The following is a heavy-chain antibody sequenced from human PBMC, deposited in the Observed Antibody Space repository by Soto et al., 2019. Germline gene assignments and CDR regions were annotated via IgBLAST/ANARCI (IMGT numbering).Heavy chain of an antibody. Sequence: PGGSLRLSCAASGFTFSSYSMNWVRQAPGKGLEWVSSISSSSSYIYYADSVKGRFTISRDNAKNSLYLQMNSLRAEDTAVYYCARDSHYDFWSGYRTYYYGMDVWGQGTTVTVSS. D-gene: IGHD3-3*01. J-gene: IGHJ6*02. CDR3: ARDSHYDFWSGYRTYYYGMDV. V-gene: IGHV3-21*01. CDR1: GFTFSSYS. CDR2: ISSSSSYI.